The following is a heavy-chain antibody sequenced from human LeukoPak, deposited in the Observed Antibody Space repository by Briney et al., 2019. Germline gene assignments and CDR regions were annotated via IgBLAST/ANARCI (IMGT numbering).Heavy chain of an antibody. Sequence: PGGSLRLSCAASRFTFNSYAMSWVRQAPGKGLEWVSVIGGSNGITFYVGSVKGRSTISRDNSKDTLYLQMNSLRAEDTAVYYCARNENSGWGYFDYWGQGTLVTVSS. D-gene: IGHD5-12*01. J-gene: IGHJ4*02. CDR1: RFTFNSYA. CDR2: IGGSNGIT. CDR3: ARNENSGWGYFDY. V-gene: IGHV3-23*01.